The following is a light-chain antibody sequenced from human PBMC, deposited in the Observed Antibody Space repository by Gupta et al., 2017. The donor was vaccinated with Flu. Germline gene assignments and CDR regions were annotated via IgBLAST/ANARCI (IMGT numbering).Light chain of an antibody. J-gene: IGLJ2*01. CDR2: DIT. V-gene: IGLV2-14*03. CDR1: SGVVGNAD. CDR3: SAYKTTTLNVA. Sequence: SGVVGNADVPRYHQHPGKPPQLMLYDITNRPSGVFNRCSCCKSGNTDALPISGLQAEDEADYYCSAYKTTTLNVAFGGGTKLTVL.